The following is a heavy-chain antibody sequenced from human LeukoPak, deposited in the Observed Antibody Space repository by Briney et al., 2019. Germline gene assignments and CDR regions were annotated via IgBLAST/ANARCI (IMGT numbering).Heavy chain of an antibody. V-gene: IGHV1-46*01. CDR3: ARGSSSSWYFF. CDR1: GYTFTSYY. CDR2: INPSGGST. J-gene: IGHJ4*02. D-gene: IGHD6-13*01. Sequence: ASVKVSCKASGYTFTSYYMHWVRQAPGQGLEWMGIINPSGGSTSYAQKFQGRVTITADKSTSTAYMELSSLRSEDTAVYYCARGSSSSWYFFWGQGTLVTVSS.